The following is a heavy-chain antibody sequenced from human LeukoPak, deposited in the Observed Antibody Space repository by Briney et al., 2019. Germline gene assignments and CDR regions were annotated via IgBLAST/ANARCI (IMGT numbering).Heavy chain of an antibody. J-gene: IGHJ4*02. D-gene: IGHD6-13*01. V-gene: IGHV1-69*05. CDR2: IIPIFGTA. CDR1: GGSFSSYA. CDR3: ASGAKSSSWFDYFDY. Sequence: GASVKVSCKASGGSFSSYAISWVRQAPGQGLEWMGGIIPIFGTANYAQKFQGRVTITTDESTSTAYMELSSLRSEDTAVYYCASGAKSSSWFDYFDYWGQGTLVTVSS.